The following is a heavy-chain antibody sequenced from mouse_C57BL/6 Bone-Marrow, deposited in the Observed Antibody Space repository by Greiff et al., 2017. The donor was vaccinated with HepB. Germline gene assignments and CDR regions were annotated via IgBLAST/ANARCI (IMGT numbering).Heavy chain of an antibody. J-gene: IGHJ1*03. CDR1: GFNIKNTY. D-gene: IGHD1-1*01. CDR2: IDPANGNT. CDR3: AHYYGSSYWYFDV. Sequence: EVQLQQSVAELVRPGASVKLSCTASGFNIKNTYMHWVKQRPEQGLEWIGRIDPANGNTKYAPKFPGKATITADTSSNTAYLQLSSLTSEDTAIYYCAHYYGSSYWYFDVWGTGTTVTVSS. V-gene: IGHV14-3*01.